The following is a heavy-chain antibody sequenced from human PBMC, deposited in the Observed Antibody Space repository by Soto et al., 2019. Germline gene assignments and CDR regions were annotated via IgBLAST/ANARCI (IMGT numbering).Heavy chain of an antibody. Sequence: EVQLVESGGGLVKPGGSLRLSCAASGFTFSSYSMNWVRQAPGKGLEWVSSISSSSSYINYADSVKGRFTISRDNAKNSLYLQMNSLRAEDTAVYYCASLTVVTPNGAFDIWGQGTMVTVSS. CDR2: ISSSSSYI. V-gene: IGHV3-21*01. CDR1: GFTFSSYS. CDR3: ASLTVVTPNGAFDI. J-gene: IGHJ3*02. D-gene: IGHD2-15*01.